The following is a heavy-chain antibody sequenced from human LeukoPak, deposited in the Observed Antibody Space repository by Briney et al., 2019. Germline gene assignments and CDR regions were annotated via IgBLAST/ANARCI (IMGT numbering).Heavy chain of an antibody. J-gene: IGHJ4*02. CDR3: ARDVGSSSWYYFDY. V-gene: IGHV3-30*04. CDR1: GFTFSSYA. Sequence: GGSLRLSCAASGFTFSSYAMHWVRQAPGKGLEWVAVISYDGSNKYYADSVKGRFTISRDNSKNTLYLQMNSLRAEDTAVYYCARDVGSSSWYYFDYWGQGTLVTVSS. D-gene: IGHD6-13*01. CDR2: ISYDGSNK.